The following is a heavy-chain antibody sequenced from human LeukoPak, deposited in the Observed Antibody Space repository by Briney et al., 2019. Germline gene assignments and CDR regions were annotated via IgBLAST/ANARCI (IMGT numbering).Heavy chain of an antibody. CDR1: GGSFSGYY. CDR3: AREGYCTNGVCLDY. D-gene: IGHD2-8*01. J-gene: IGHJ4*02. Sequence: SETLSLTCAVYGGSFSGYYWSWIRQPAGKGLEWIGRIYTSGSTNYNPSLKSRVTMSVDTSKNQFSLKLSSVTAADTAVYYCAREGYCTNGVCLDYWGQGTLVTVSS. CDR2: IYTSGST. V-gene: IGHV4-59*10.